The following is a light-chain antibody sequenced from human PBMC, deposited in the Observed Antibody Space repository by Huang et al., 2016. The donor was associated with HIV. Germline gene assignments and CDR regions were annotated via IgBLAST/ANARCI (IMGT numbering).Light chain of an antibody. CDR2: GAA. Sequence: EIVMTQSPATLSVSPGERATLSCRASQSVSSNLAWYQQKPGQAPRLLIYGAATRATGIPSRLSGRGSVTEVKLTISSLQSEDFAVYYCQQYNNWPRTFGQGTKVEIK. CDR3: QQYNNWPRT. V-gene: IGKV3-15*01. CDR1: QSVSSN. J-gene: IGKJ1*01.